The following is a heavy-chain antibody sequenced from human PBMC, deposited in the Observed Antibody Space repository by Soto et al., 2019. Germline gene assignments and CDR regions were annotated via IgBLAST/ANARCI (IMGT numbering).Heavy chain of an antibody. V-gene: IGHV3-30*03. D-gene: IGHD6-13*01. CDR3: ATPGGIAAAGKSFDY. CDR2: ISYDGSNK. J-gene: IGHJ4*02. CDR1: GFTFSSYG. Sequence: QVQLVESGGGVVQPGRSLRLSCAASGFTFSSYGMHWVRQAPGKGLEWVAVISYDGSNKYYADSVKGRFTISRDNSKNPLYLQMNSLRAEDTAVFYCATPGGIAAAGKSFDYWGQGTLVTVSS.